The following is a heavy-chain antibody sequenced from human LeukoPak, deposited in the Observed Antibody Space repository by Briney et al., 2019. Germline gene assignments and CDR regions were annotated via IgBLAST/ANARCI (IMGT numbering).Heavy chain of an antibody. CDR1: GYTFTSYY. D-gene: IGHD1-26*01. J-gene: IGHJ4*02. CDR2: INPSGGST. CDR3: ARAQWELLGVDY. V-gene: IGHV1-46*01. Sequence: ASVKVSCKASGYTFTSYYMHWVRQAPGQGLEWMGIINPSGGSTSYAQKFQGRVTMTRDTPTSTVYMELSSLRSEDTAVYYCARAQWELLGVDYWGQGTLVTVSS.